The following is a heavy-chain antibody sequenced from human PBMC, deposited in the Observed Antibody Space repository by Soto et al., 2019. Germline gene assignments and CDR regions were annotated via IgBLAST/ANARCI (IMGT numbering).Heavy chain of an antibody. D-gene: IGHD3-16*02. CDR3: ARVVELITFGGVIVLPPGQRRWGYYMDV. Sequence: ASVNVCCKASGYTFTSYGISWVRQAPGQGLEWMGWISAYNGNTNYAQKLQGRVTMTTDTSTSTAYMELRSLRSDDTAVYYCARVVELITFGGVIVLPPGQRRWGYYMDVWGKGTTVTGSS. CDR1: GYTFTSYG. J-gene: IGHJ6*03. V-gene: IGHV1-18*01. CDR2: ISAYNGNT.